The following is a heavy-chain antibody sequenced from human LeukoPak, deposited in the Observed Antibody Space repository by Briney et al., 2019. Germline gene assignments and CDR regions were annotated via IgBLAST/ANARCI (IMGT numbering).Heavy chain of an antibody. D-gene: IGHD6-19*01. CDR2: INPNSGGT. V-gene: IGHV1-2*02. J-gene: IGHJ4*02. CDR3: ARGPNRYSSGWYPGLDGY. Sequence: GASVKVSCKASGYTFTGYYMHWVRQAPGQGLEWMGWINPNSGGTNYAQKFQGRVTMTRDTSISTAYMELSRLRSDGTAVYYCARGPNRYSSGWYPGLDGYWGQGTLVTVSS. CDR1: GYTFTGYY.